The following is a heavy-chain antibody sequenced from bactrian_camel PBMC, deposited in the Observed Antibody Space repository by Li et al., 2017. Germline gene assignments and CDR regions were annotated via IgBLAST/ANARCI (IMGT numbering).Heavy chain of an antibody. CDR1: GYIYSSNC. CDR3: ATSVGGGTPTN. CDR2: IRDDGHT. V-gene: IGHV3S53*01. D-gene: IGHD6*01. J-gene: IGHJ4*01. Sequence: VQLVESGGGSVQAGGSLRLSCIASGYIYSSNCMGWFRQAPGKEREGVAAIRDDGHTTYADSVKGRFTVSRDNAKNTLNLQMNCLKSEDTALYFCATSVGGGTPTNWGQGTQVTVS.